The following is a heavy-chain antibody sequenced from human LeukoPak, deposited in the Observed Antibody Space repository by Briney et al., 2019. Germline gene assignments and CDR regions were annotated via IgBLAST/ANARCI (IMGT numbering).Heavy chain of an antibody. D-gene: IGHD1-26*01. CDR1: GFTFSDYY. Sequence: PGGSLRLSCAASGFTFSDYYMSWIRQAPGKGLEWGSYISSSGSTIYYADSVKVRFNISRDNAKNSLSLQMNSLRAEDTAVYYCARTHIGIYSGSSLPLYYYYMDVWGKGTTVTVSS. CDR3: ARTHIGIYSGSSLPLYYYYMDV. CDR2: ISSSGSTI. V-gene: IGHV3-11*04. J-gene: IGHJ6*03.